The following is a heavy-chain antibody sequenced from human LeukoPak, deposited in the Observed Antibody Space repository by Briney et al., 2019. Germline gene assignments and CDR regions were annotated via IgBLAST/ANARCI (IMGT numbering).Heavy chain of an antibody. CDR1: GFTFSSYS. D-gene: IGHD2-2*01. Sequence: GGSLRLSCAASGFTFSSYSMNWIRQDPGKGLEWVSSISSSSSYIYYADSVKGRFTISRDNAKNSLYLQMNSLRAEDTAVYYCARVASTTLDYWGQGTLVTVSS. CDR2: ISSSSSYI. V-gene: IGHV3-21*01. J-gene: IGHJ4*02. CDR3: ARVASTTLDY.